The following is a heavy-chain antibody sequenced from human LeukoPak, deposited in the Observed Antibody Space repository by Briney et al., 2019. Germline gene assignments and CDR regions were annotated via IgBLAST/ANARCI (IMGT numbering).Heavy chain of an antibody. Sequence: PGGCLRLSCAASGFTFSSFYMHWVRQPTGQGLGWVSTIGTASDTYYPGSVEGRFTLSRDNAKNSLYLQMNSLTAGDTAVYYCARGPPRGKYYYMDVWGKGTTVTVSS. V-gene: IGHV3-13*01. J-gene: IGHJ6*03. CDR2: IGTASDT. CDR1: GFTFSSFY. D-gene: IGHD1-1*01. CDR3: ARGPPRGKYYYMDV.